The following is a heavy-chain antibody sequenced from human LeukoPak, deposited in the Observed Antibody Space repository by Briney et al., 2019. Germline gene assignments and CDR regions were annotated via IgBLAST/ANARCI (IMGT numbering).Heavy chain of an antibody. CDR2: INHSGST. CDR3: ARERHYYYDSSGYDLLDY. CDR1: GGSFSGYY. V-gene: IGHV4-34*01. J-gene: IGHJ4*02. D-gene: IGHD3-22*01. Sequence: SETLSLTCAVYGGSFSGYYWSWIRQPPGKGLEWIGEINHSGSTNYNPSLKSRVTISVDTSKNQFSLKLSSVTAADTAVYYCARERHYYYDSSGYDLLDYWGQGTLVTVSS.